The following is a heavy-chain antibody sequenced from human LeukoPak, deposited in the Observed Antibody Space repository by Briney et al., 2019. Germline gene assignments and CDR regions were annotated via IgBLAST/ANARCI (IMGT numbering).Heavy chain of an antibody. CDR2: FYYSGST. J-gene: IGHJ1*01. CDR1: GDSISSSIYY. V-gene: IGHV4-39*01. D-gene: IGHD6-19*01. Sequence: SETLSLTCTVSGDSISSSIYYWGWIRQPPGKGLEWIGSFYYSGSTYNNPSLKGRLTISVDMSKNQVSLKLTSVTAADTAVYYCARHGGGWYYFQHWGQGTLVTVSS. CDR3: ARHGGGWYYFQH.